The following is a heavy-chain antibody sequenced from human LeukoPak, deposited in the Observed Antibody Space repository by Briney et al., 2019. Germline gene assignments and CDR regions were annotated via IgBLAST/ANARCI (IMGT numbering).Heavy chain of an antibody. CDR2: ISSSSSYI. J-gene: IGHJ3*02. CDR1: GFTFSSYS. CDR3: AREPITMIVVVITHDAFDI. V-gene: IGHV3-21*01. D-gene: IGHD3-22*01. Sequence: GGSLRLSCAASGFTFSSYSMNWVRQAPGKGLEWVSSISSSSSYIYYADSVKGRFTISRDNAKNSLYLQMNSLRAEDTAVYYCAREPITMIVVVITHDAFDIWGQGTMVTVSS.